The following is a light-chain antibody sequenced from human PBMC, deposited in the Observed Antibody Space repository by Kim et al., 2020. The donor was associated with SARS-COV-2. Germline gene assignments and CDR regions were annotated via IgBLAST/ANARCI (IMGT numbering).Light chain of an antibody. CDR1: SGHSTYA. CDR3: QTWDTSIRV. CDR2: VDSDGSH. J-gene: IGLJ3*02. Sequence: QLVLTQSPSASASLGASVKLTCTLSSGHSTYAIAWHQQQPEKGPRYLMKVDSDGSHNKGDGIPDRFSGSSSGAERYLTISSLQSEDEADYYCQTWDTSIRVFGGGTKVTVL. V-gene: IGLV4-69*01.